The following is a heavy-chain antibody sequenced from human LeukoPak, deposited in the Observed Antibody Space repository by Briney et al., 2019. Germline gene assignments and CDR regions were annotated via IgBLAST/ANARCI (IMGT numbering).Heavy chain of an antibody. Sequence: GGSLILSCSASGFTFSSYAMHWVRQAPGKGLEYVSAISSNGGSTYYADSVKGRFTISRDNSKNTLYLQMSSLRAEDTAVYYCVKDADIVLMVYAPNPWFDPWGQGTLVTVSS. J-gene: IGHJ5*02. CDR3: VKDADIVLMVYAPNPWFDP. CDR2: ISSNGGST. V-gene: IGHV3-64D*09. D-gene: IGHD2-8*01. CDR1: GFTFSSYA.